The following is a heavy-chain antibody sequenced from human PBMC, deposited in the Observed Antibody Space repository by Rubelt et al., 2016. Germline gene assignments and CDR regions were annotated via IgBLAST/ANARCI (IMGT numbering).Heavy chain of an antibody. J-gene: IGHJ4*02. D-gene: IGHD4-23*01. CDR3: TKLFIASADDY. CDR1: GGSFSGYY. CDR2: INSDVNSDGTNT. V-gene: IGHV3-74*01. Sequence: VRLQQWGAGLLKSSETLSLTCAVYGGSFSGYYWSWIRQPPGKGLVWVSRINSDVNSDGTNTAYADSVKGRFTISRDNSKRTVYWQMNSLRPDDTAVYYCTKLFIASADDYWGQGTLVTVSS.